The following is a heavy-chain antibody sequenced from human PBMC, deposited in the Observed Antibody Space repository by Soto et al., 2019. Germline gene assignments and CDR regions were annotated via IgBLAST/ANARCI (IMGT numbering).Heavy chain of an antibody. J-gene: IGHJ4*02. D-gene: IGHD4-17*01. CDR3: ASGRSTTVITPGSLYFDS. CDR2: ISFDGSKT. Sequence: QVQLVESGGGVVQPGRSLRLSCAASGFSFSSYAMHWVRQAPGKGLEWVAVISFDGSKTYYADSVKGRFTFSRDNPKNTLFLQNSLRAEDTAVYFCASGRSTTVITPGSLYFDSSGQGTLVIVSS. V-gene: IGHV3-30*04. CDR1: GFSFSSYA.